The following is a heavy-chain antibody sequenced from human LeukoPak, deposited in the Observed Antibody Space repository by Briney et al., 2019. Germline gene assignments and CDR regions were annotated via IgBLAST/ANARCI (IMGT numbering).Heavy chain of an antibody. D-gene: IGHD3-16*02. CDR3: AKDKGNRYFDY. CDR2: ISSDGRNI. V-gene: IGHV3-30*18. Sequence: GGSLRLSCAASGITFTTAGMHWVRRVPGKGLEWVAVISSDGRNIYYADSVKGRFIISRDTSRNILFLQMNGLRADDTAIYYCAKDKGNRYFDYWGQGTLVTISS. J-gene: IGHJ4*02. CDR1: GITFTTAG.